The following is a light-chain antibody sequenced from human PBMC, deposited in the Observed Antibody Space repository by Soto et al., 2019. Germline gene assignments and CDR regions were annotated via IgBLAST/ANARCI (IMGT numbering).Light chain of an antibody. V-gene: IGKV1-6*01. CDR1: QGIRND. J-gene: IGKJ4*01. CDR2: AAS. CDR3: LQDYNYPLT. Sequence: IHMTQSPSSLSASVGDRVTITCRASQGIRNDLGWYQQKPGKAPKLLIYAASSLQSGVPSRFSGSGFGTDFTLTISSLQTEDFETYYCLQDYNYPLTLGAGPKVDI.